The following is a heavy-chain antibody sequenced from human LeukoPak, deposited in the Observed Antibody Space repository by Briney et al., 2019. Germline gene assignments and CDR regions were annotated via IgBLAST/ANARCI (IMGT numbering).Heavy chain of an antibody. CDR2: IYSGGST. CDR3: TLGEWLQPFDY. V-gene: IGHV3-66*01. J-gene: IGHJ4*02. CDR1: GFTVSSNY. D-gene: IGHD3-16*01. Sequence: GGSLRLSCAASGFTVSSNYMSWVRQAPGKGLEWVSVIYSGGSTYYADSVKGRFTISRDNSKNTLYLQMNSLRAEDTAVYYCTLGEWLQPFDYWGQGTLVTVSS.